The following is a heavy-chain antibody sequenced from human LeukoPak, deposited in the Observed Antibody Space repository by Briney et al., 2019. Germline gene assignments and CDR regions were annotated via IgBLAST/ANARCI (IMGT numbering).Heavy chain of an antibody. D-gene: IGHD1-7*01. J-gene: IGHJ4*02. CDR3: ARDGQTGTTVY. V-gene: IGHV3-21*01. CDR1: GFTFSSYS. Sequence: GGSLRLSCAASGFTFSSYSMNWVRQAPGKGLEWVSSISSSSYIYYADSVKGRFTISRDNAKNSLHLQMNSLRAEDTAVYYCARDGQTGTTVYWGQGTLVTVSS. CDR2: ISSSSYI.